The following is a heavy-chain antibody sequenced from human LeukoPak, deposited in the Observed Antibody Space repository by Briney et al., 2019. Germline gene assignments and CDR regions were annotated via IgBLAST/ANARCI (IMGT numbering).Heavy chain of an antibody. V-gene: IGHV4-59*01. J-gene: IGHJ6*02. CDR3: AREDPQTTVPEGMDV. CDR1: GGSITNYY. Sequence: SETLSLTCSLSGGSITNYYWSWIRQSPGKGLEWIGYIYYSGTTNYNPSLKSRVTISVDTSKNQFSLQLRSVTAADTAVYYCAREDPQTTVPEGMDVWGQGTTVTVSS. CDR2: IYYSGTT. D-gene: IGHD4-17*01.